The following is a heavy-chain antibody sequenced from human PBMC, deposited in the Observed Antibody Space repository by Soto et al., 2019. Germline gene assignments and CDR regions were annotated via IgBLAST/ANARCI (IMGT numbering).Heavy chain of an antibody. J-gene: IGHJ4*02. CDR3: AKPSTRYCGGDCSWDY. CDR2: ISESGGST. V-gene: IGHV3-23*01. CDR1: GFPFSNYA. Sequence: LRLSCAASGFPFSNYAMSWVRQGPGKGLEWVSAISESGGSTYYADSVKGRFTISRDNSKNTLYLQMNSLRVEDTAVYYCAKPSTRYCGGDCSWDYWGQGTLVTVSS. D-gene: IGHD2-21*02.